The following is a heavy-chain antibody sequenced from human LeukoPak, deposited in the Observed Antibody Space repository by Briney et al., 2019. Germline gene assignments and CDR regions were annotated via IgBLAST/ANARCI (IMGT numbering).Heavy chain of an antibody. J-gene: IGHJ4*02. Sequence: ASVEVSCKASGYSFTNYGISWVRQAPGQGLEWMGWISGYNDNPKYAQKLQGRVTMTTDTSTSTAYMELRSLTSDDTAVYYCARVRYQLLEYFDYWGQGTLVTVSS. CDR2: ISGYNDNP. V-gene: IGHV1-18*01. CDR1: GYSFTNYG. CDR3: ARVRYQLLEYFDY. D-gene: IGHD2-2*01.